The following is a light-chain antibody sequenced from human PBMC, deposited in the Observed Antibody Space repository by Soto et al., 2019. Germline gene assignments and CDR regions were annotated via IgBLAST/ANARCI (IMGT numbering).Light chain of an antibody. CDR1: SSDIGSYNR. J-gene: IGLJ2*01. Sequence: QSALTQPASVSGSPGQSITISCTGTSSDIGSYNRVSWYQQPPGSAPKLIIYEVSNRPSGVSNRFSGSKSGNTASLTISGLQAEDEADYFCNSYGGTNNYVVFGGGTKLTVL. CDR2: EVS. CDR3: NSYGGTNNYVV. V-gene: IGLV2-14*01.